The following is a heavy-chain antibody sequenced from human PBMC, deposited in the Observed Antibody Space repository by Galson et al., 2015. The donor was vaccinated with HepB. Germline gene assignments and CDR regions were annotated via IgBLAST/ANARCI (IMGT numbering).Heavy chain of an antibody. D-gene: IGHD3-16*01. J-gene: IGHJ4*02. V-gene: IGHV3-74*01. CDR1: GFIFRDYW. Sequence: SLRLSCAASGFIFRDYWMHWVRQAPGQGLMWVSYINFGGTTTKYADSVKGRFTTSRENAENTLYLQMNSLRAEDTGVYYCVRELAFGCGSYSHWGQGTLVTVSS. CDR3: VRELAFGCGSYSH. CDR2: INFGGTTT.